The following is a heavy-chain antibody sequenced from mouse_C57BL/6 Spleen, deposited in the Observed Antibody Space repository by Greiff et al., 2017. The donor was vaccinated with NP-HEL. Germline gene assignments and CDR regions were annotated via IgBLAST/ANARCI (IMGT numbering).Heavy chain of an antibody. D-gene: IGHD2-3*01. Sequence: QVQLQQPGAELVMPGASVKLSCKASGYTFTSYWMHWVKQRPGQGLEWIGEIDPSDSYTNYNQKFKGKSTLTVDKSSSTAYMQLSSLTSEDSAVYYCARSYGGYYVGYFDVWGTGTTVTVSS. CDR3: ARSYGGYYVGYFDV. CDR1: GYTFTSYW. J-gene: IGHJ1*03. V-gene: IGHV1-69*01. CDR2: IDPSDSYT.